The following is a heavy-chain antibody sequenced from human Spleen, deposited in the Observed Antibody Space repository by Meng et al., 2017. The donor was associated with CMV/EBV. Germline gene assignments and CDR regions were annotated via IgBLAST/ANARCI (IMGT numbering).Heavy chain of an antibody. J-gene: IGHJ4*02. CDR2: IYSGGST. V-gene: IGHV3-53*01. CDR1: GFIVSSNY. Sequence: GSLKISCAASGFIVSSNYMSWVRQAPGKGLEWVSIIYSGGSTYYADSVKGRFTISRDNSKNTLYLQMNSLRAEDTAVYYCARDYYGSGSYYWELDCWGQGTLVTVSS. CDR3: ARDYYGSGSYYWELDC. D-gene: IGHD3-10*01.